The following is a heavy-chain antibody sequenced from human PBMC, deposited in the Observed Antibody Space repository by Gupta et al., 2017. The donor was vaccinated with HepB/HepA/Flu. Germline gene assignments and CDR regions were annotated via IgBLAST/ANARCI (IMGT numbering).Heavy chain of an antibody. Sequence: EGRRVQSGTELKKPGEPRRISFQTSEYNFSSYWTAWVRQMPGKGLEWMGIIYPGDSDSRYNPSFQGQVTISADKSINTAYLQWTTLKASDTALYYCAKVEQLVMGGPFDSWGQGTLIIVSS. CDR2: IYPGDSDS. J-gene: IGHJ4*02. CDR3: AKVEQLVMGGPFDS. V-gene: IGHV5-51*01. CDR1: EYNFSSYW. D-gene: IGHD1/OR15-1a*01.